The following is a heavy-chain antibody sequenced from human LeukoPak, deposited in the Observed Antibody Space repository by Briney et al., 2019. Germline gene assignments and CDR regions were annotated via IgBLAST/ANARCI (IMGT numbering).Heavy chain of an antibody. J-gene: IGHJ4*02. CDR1: GGTFSSYA. Sequence: SVKVSCKASGGTFSSYAISWVRQAPGQGLEWMGGIIPIFGTANYAQKFQGRVTITTDESTSTAYMELSSLRSEDTAVYDCARDKIAAGAGGYFDYWGQGTLVTVSS. V-gene: IGHV1-69*05. CDR2: IIPIFGTA. CDR3: ARDKIAAGAGGYFDY. D-gene: IGHD6-13*01.